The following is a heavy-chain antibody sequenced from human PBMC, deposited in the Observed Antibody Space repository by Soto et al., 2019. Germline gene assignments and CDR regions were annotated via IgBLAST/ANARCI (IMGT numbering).Heavy chain of an antibody. J-gene: IGHJ4*02. D-gene: IGHD6-13*01. V-gene: IGHV4-59*08. CDR1: GGSISSYY. CDR3: ASSTWYGRIDY. CDR2: IYYSGST. Sequence: SETLSLTCPVSGGSISSYYWSWVRQPPGKGLEWIGYIYYSGSTKYNPSLKSRVTISVDTSKNQLSLKLSSVTAADTAVYYCASSTWYGRIDYWGQGTLVTVSS.